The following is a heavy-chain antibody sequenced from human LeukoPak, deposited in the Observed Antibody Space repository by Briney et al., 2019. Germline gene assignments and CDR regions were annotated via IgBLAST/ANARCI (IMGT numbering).Heavy chain of an antibody. J-gene: IGHJ4*02. D-gene: IGHD3-22*01. CDR2: ISDSDGHT. CDR3: AKDYSSGYYYDY. CDR1: GFSFSNYG. V-gene: IGHV3-23*01. Sequence: GGSLRLSCAASGFSFSNYGMSWVRQAPGKGLEWVSAISDSDGHTYYADSVKGRFTISRDNSKNTLYLQMNSLRAEDTAVYYCAKDYSSGYYYDYWGQGTLVTVSS.